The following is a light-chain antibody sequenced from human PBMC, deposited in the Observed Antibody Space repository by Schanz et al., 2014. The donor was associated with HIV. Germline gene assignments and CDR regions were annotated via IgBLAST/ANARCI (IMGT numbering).Light chain of an antibody. V-gene: IGKV3-20*01. CDR2: AAS. Sequence: EVALTQSPGTLSLSPGERATLSCRASQIVSSSYLAWYQHKPGQSPRLLMYAASSRATGIPDRFSGSGSGTDFTLTISRLEPEDFAVYYCQQYSSSSYTFGHGTKLEMK. CDR3: QQYSSSSYT. CDR1: QIVSSSY. J-gene: IGKJ2*01.